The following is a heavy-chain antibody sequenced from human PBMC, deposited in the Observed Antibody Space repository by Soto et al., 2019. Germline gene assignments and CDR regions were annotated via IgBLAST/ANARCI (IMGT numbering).Heavy chain of an antibody. CDR3: ARDLGSGYDSDPIMA. CDR2: IWYDGSNK. CDR1: GFTFSSYG. Sequence: GQTGGSLRLSCAASGFTFSSYGMHWVRQAPGKGLEWVAVIWYDGSNKYYADSVKGRFTISRDNSKNTLYLQMNSLRAEDTAVYYCARDLGSGYDSDPIMAWGQGTLVTVSS. J-gene: IGHJ5*02. D-gene: IGHD5-12*01. V-gene: IGHV3-33*01.